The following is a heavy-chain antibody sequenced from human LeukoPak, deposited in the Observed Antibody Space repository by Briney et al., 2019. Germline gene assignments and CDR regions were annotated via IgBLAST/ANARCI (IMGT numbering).Heavy chain of an antibody. Sequence: GESLKISCKGSGYSFTSNWIGWVRQMPGKGLEWMGIIYPGDSDTRYSPSFQGQVTISADKSISTAYLQWSSLKASDTAMYYCARVLLSYYYGSGRVPYYYYYYMDVWGKGTTVTVSS. V-gene: IGHV5-51*01. J-gene: IGHJ6*03. D-gene: IGHD3-10*01. CDR2: IYPGDSDT. CDR1: GYSFTSNW. CDR3: ARVLLSYYYGSGRVPYYYYYYMDV.